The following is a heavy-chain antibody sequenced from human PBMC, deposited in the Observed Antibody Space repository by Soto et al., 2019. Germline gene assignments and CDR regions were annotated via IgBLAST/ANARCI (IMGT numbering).Heavy chain of an antibody. V-gene: IGHV1-58*01. D-gene: IGHD3-22*01. Sequence: QMQLVQSGPEVKKPGTSVKVSCKASGFTFTSSAVQWVRQARGQRLEWIGWIVVGSGNTNYAQKFQERVTITRDMTTSTAYMMLSSLRSEDTAVYYCAADGGYYDSSGSEYFQHWGQGTLVTVSS. J-gene: IGHJ1*01. CDR2: IVVGSGNT. CDR1: GFTFTSSA. CDR3: AADGGYYDSSGSEYFQH.